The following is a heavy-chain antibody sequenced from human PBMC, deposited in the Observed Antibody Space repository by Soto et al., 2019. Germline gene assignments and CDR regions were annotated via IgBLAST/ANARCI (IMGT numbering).Heavy chain of an antibody. CDR2: ISGSGGST. Sequence: GGSLSLSCAASGFTFSSYAMSWVRHAPVKGLEWVSAISGSGGSTYYADSVKGRFTISRDNSKNTLYLQMNSLRAEDTAVYYCAKGVTDYNYFDYWGQGTLVTVSS. CDR3: AKGVTDYNYFDY. V-gene: IGHV3-23*01. CDR1: GFTFSSYA. J-gene: IGHJ4*02. D-gene: IGHD4-4*01.